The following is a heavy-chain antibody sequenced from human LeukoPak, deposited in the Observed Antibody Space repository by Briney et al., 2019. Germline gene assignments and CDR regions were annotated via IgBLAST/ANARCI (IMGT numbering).Heavy chain of an antibody. CDR1: GFTFSSYA. V-gene: IGHV3-23*01. CDR2: ISGSGGST. Sequence: PGGSLRLSCAASGFTFSSYAMSWVRQAPGKGLEWVSAISGSGGSTYYADSVKGRFTISRDNSKNTLYLQMNSLRAEDTAVYYCAKSAGGKRGYFDWLLFYFDYWGQGTLVTVSS. J-gene: IGHJ4*02. D-gene: IGHD3-9*01. CDR3: AKSAGGKRGYFDWLLFYFDY.